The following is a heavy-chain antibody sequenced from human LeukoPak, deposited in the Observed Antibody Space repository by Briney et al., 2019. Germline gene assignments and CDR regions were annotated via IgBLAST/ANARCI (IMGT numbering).Heavy chain of an antibody. V-gene: IGHV4-30-2*05. CDR1: GGSISSGGYS. CDR3: ARATQYGDYEGNWFDP. D-gene: IGHD4-17*01. Sequence: PSQTLSLTCAVSGGSISSGGYSWSWIRQPPGKGPEWIGYIYHSGSTYYNPSLKSRVTISVDTSKNQFSLKLSSVTAADTAVYYCARATQYGDYEGNWFDPWGQGTLVTVSS. J-gene: IGHJ5*02. CDR2: IYHSGST.